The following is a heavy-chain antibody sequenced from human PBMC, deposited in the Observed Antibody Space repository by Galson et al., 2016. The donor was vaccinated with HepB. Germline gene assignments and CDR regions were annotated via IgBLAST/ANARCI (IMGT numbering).Heavy chain of an antibody. D-gene: IGHD4-23*01. CDR3: ARETTTGVVFDF. CDR1: GFTFSIYA. V-gene: IGHV3-23*01. J-gene: IGHJ3*01. Sequence: SLRLSCAASGFTFSIYAMRWVRQAPGKGLEWISVISGSGGTTYYADSVKGRFTITRDNSKKTLYLQMNNLRADDTAVYYCARETTTGVVFDFWGQGTMVTVSS. CDR2: ISGSGGTT.